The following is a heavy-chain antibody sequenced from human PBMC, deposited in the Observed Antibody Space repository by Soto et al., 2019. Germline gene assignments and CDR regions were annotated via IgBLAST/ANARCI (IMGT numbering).Heavy chain of an antibody. CDR1: GFTFSSYA. J-gene: IGHJ4*02. V-gene: IGHV3-23*01. Sequence: GGSLRLSCAASGFTFSSYAMSWVRQAPGKGLEWVSAISGSGGSTYYADSVKGRFTISRDNSKNTLYLQMNSLRAEDTAVYYCAKDLGNYYGSGSYYPADYWGQGTLVTVSS. D-gene: IGHD3-10*01. CDR3: AKDLGNYYGSGSYYPADY. CDR2: ISGSGGST.